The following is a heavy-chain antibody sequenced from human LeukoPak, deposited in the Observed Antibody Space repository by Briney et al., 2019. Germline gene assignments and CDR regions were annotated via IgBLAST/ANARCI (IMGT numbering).Heavy chain of an antibody. Sequence: GGSLRLSCAASGFTFSSYAMSWVRQAPGKWLEWVSAISGSGGSTYYADSVKGRFTISRDNSKNTLYLQMNSLRAEDTAVYYCAKEQGQQLVLNPFDYWGQGTLVTVSS. CDR1: GFTFSSYA. D-gene: IGHD6-13*01. V-gene: IGHV3-23*01. CDR2: ISGSGGST. J-gene: IGHJ4*02. CDR3: AKEQGQQLVLNPFDY.